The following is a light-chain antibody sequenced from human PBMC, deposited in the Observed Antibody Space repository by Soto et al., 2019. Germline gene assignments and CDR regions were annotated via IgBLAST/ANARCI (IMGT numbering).Light chain of an antibody. CDR2: DAS. V-gene: IGKV3-20*01. CDR1: QNIDKNY. Sequence: EIVLTQSPGTLSLSPGESATLSCRASQNIDKNYLAWFQHKPGQAPSLLIYDASMRATGVPDRFSGSRSGTDFTLTISRLEPEDFAVYYCQQHDNSPLTFGGGTKVDIK. CDR3: QQHDNSPLT. J-gene: IGKJ4*01.